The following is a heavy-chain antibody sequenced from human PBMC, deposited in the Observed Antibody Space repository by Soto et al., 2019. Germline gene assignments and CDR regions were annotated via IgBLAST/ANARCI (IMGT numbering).Heavy chain of an antibody. CDR1: GDSFSSYA. CDR2: IIPIFETA. Sequence: QVQLVQSGAEMKKPGSSVKVSCTVSGDSFSSYAISWVRQAPGEGLEWVGGIIPIFETANYAQIFQGRVTITAVESTTTAYLEVTRLRPQDTAVFYCAASDSSSWQHDYWGQGTLITVSS. J-gene: IGHJ4*02. V-gene: IGHV1-69*01. D-gene: IGHD6-13*01. CDR3: AASDSSSWQHDY.